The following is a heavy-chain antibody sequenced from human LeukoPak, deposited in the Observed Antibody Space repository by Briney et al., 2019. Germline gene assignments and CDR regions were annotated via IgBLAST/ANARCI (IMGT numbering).Heavy chain of an antibody. Sequence: GGSLRLSCAASGFTFSGSAMHGVRQASGKGLEGVGRIRSKANSYATAYAASVKGRFTISRDDSKNTAYLQMNSLKTEDTAVYYCTRHPDYDYVWGSYRYTTYWGQGTLVTVSS. CDR1: GFTFSGSA. V-gene: IGHV3-73*01. CDR3: TRHPDYDYVWGSYRYTTY. CDR2: IRSKANSYAT. D-gene: IGHD3-16*02. J-gene: IGHJ4*02.